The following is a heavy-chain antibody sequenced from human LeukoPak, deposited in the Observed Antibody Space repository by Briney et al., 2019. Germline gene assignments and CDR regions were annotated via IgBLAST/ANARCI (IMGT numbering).Heavy chain of an antibody. J-gene: IGHJ5*02. D-gene: IGHD1-26*01. CDR2: ISSSGSTI. CDR3: ARDPMFIVGATVSVDP. Sequence: PGGSLRLSCAASGFTSSSYEMNWVRQAPGKGLEWVSYISSSGSTIYYADSVKGRFTISRDNAKNSLFLQMNSFRAEDTAVYYCARDPMFIVGATVSVDPWGQGTLVTVSS. CDR1: GFTSSSYE. V-gene: IGHV3-48*03.